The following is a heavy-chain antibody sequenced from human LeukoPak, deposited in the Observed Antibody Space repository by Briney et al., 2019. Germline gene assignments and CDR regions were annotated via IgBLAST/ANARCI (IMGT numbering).Heavy chain of an antibody. CDR2: IKEDGTVK. D-gene: IGHD3-10*01. CDR1: GFTFSRCL. V-gene: IGHV3-7*02. CDR3: ATSITMFDY. J-gene: IGHJ4*02. Sequence: GGSLRLSCAASGFTFSRCLMSWGRQAPGGRREWVANIKEDGTVKYYVESVKDRFAISRENAKNSLYLQMNSLRAEDTAVYYCATSITMFDYWGQGTLVTVSS.